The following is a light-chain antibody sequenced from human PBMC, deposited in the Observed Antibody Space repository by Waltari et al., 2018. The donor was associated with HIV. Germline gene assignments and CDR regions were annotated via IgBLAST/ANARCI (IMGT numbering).Light chain of an antibody. J-gene: IGLJ3*02. Sequence: LVVTQSPSASASLGASVKHTCTLSSRNSKYAIACQQQQPEKGPRYLMKINSDGSHDKGDGIPDRFSGSSSGAERYLSISSLQSEDEADYYCQTWGTGIWVFGGGTKLTVL. CDR1: SRNSKYA. CDR3: QTWGTGIWV. CDR2: INSDGSH. V-gene: IGLV4-69*01.